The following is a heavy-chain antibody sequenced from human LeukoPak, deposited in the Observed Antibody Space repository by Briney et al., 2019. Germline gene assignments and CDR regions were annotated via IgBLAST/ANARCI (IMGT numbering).Heavy chain of an antibody. CDR2: IYYSGST. J-gene: IGHJ4*02. V-gene: IGHV4-59*01. CDR3: ASLKRLGELPLDY. CDR1: GGSISSYY. Sequence: SETLSLTCTVSGGSISSYYWSWIRQPPGKGLEWIGYIYYSGSTNYNPSLKSRVTISVDTSKNQFSLKLSPVTAADTAVYYCASLKRLGELPLDYWGQGTLVTVSS. D-gene: IGHD3-16*01.